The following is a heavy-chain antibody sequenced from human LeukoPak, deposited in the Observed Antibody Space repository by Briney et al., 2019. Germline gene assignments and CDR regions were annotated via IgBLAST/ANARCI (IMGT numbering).Heavy chain of an antibody. Sequence: PSETLSLTCTVSGGSISSSSYYWGWIRQPPGKGLEWIGSIYYSGSTYYNPSLKSRVTISVDTSKNQFSLKLSSVTAADTAVYYCARDGAVYDILTGYYPDWFDPWGQGTLVTVSS. V-gene: IGHV4-39*07. CDR3: ARDGAVYDILTGYYPDWFDP. D-gene: IGHD3-9*01. CDR2: IYYSGST. J-gene: IGHJ5*02. CDR1: GGSISSSSYY.